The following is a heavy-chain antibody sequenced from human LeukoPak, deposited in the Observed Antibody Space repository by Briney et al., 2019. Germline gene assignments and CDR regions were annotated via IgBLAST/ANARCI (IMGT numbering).Heavy chain of an antibody. V-gene: IGHV3-23*01. J-gene: IGHJ4*02. CDR1: GFTFSSYA. CDR3: AKVSIAAADTLRNYDY. D-gene: IGHD6-13*01. Sequence: GGSLRLSCAASGFTFSSYAMSWVRQVPGKGLEWVSVISGGGSTTYYADSVKGRFTISRDNSKNTLYLQMNGLRADDTAIYYCAKVSIAAADTLRNYDYWGQGTLVTVSS. CDR2: ISGGGSTT.